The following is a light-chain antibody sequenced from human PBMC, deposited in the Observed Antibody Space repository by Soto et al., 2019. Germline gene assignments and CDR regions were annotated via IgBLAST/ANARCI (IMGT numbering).Light chain of an antibody. CDR3: QQRSNWRT. CDR1: QNVGRNY. Sequence: EIVLTQSPGTLSLSPGESATLSCRASQNVGRNYLAWFQHKPGQSPRLLIYDASNRATGVPDRLSGTGSGTDFTLTISSIEPEDFAVYYCQQRSNWRTFGQGTRLEI. J-gene: IGKJ5*01. CDR2: DAS. V-gene: IGKV3D-20*02.